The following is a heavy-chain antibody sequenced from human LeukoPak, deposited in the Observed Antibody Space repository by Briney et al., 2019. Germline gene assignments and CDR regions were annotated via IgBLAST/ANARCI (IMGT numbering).Heavy chain of an antibody. CDR1: GGSISSYY. CDR2: IYYSGST. Sequence: SETLSLTCTVSGGSISSYYWIWIRQPPGKGLEWIGYIYYSGSTNYNPSLKSRVTISVDTSKNQFSLKLSSVTAADTAVYYCARVNWVYEYPEYYFDYWGQGTLVTVSS. CDR3: ARVNWVYEYPEYYFDY. J-gene: IGHJ4*02. V-gene: IGHV4-59*01. D-gene: IGHD7-27*01.